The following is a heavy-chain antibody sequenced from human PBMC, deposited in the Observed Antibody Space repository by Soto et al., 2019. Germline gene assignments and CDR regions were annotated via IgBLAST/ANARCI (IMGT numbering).Heavy chain of an antibody. D-gene: IGHD3-10*01. CDR1: GGSISSGGYY. Sequence: QVQLQESGPGLVKASQTLSLTCNVSGGSISSGGYYWTWIRQHPVKGLEGVGNIHHSGSTFYNPSLKSRVSISVDTSKTKFSLKLSSVTAADTAVYFCVRGVLSWGQGTLVTVSS. V-gene: IGHV4-31*03. CDR2: IHHSGST. CDR3: VRGVLS. J-gene: IGHJ1*01.